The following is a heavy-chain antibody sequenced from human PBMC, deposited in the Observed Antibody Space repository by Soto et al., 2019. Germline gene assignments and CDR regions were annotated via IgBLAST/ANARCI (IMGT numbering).Heavy chain of an antibody. D-gene: IGHD6-19*01. CDR2: VTRDGSQT. J-gene: IGHJ4*01. V-gene: IGHV3-30*03. CDR1: GFTFNTYG. Sequence: PGGSLRPPCTASGFTFNTYGMHSVPQAPGKGRDWLTLVTRDGSQTYYADSVKGRFTISRDNSKRSLYLRMNSLRPDDTAVYCCARAIAVAGTGHFDHWGHGSLVTVSS. CDR3: ARAIAVAGTGHFDH.